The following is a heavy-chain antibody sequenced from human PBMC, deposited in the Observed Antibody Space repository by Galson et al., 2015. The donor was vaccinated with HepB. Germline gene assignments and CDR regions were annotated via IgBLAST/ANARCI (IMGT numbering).Heavy chain of an antibody. D-gene: IGHD3-22*01. V-gene: IGHV4-34*01. CDR1: GGSFSGYY. Sequence: ETLSLTCAVYGGSFSGYYWSWIRQPPGKGLEWIGEINHSGSTNYNPSLKSRVTISVDTSKNQFSLKLSSVTAADTAVYYCARGLGDSSGYYYAGFDYWGQGTLVTVSS. J-gene: IGHJ4*02. CDR2: INHSGST. CDR3: ARGLGDSSGYYYAGFDY.